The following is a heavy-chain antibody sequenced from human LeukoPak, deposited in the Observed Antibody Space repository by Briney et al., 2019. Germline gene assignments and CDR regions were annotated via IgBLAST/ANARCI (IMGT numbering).Heavy chain of an antibody. Sequence: GGSLRLSCAASGLMFSSYWMSWVRQAPGKGLEWVANIKRDGSEKYYVDSVKGRLTISRDNAENSLYLQMNSLRDEDTALYYCARGHYGMEVWGQGTTVTVSS. J-gene: IGHJ6*02. CDR2: IKRDGSEK. CDR1: GLMFSSYW. CDR3: ARGHYGMEV. V-gene: IGHV3-7*01.